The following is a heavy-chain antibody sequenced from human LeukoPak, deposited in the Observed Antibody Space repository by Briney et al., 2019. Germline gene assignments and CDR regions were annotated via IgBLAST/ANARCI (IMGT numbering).Heavy chain of an antibody. Sequence: GGSLRLSCAASGFTFGSYAMHWVRQAPGKGLEWVAVISYDGSNKYYADSVKGRFTISRDNSKNTLYLQMNSLRAGDTAVYYCARDPKFVVLRYFEFPDYWGQGTLVTVSS. V-gene: IGHV3-30*04. CDR3: ARDPKFVVLRYFEFPDY. D-gene: IGHD3-9*01. CDR2: ISYDGSNK. J-gene: IGHJ4*02. CDR1: GFTFGSYA.